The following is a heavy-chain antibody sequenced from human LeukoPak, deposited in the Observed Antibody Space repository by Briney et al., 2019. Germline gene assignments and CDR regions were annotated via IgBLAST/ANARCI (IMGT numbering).Heavy chain of an antibody. V-gene: IGHV1-46*01. D-gene: IGHD4-23*01. J-gene: IGHJ4*02. CDR3: ARYGGNTPIDY. Sequence: GASVKVSFKASGYTFTSYYMHWVRQAPGQGLEWMGIINPSGGSTSYAQKFQGRVTMTRSTSTSTVYMELSSLRSEDTAVYYRARYGGNTPIDYWGQGTLVTVSS. CDR1: GYTFTSYY. CDR2: INPSGGST.